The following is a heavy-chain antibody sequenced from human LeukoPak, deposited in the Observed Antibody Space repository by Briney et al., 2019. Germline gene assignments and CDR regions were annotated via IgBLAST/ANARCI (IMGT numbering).Heavy chain of an antibody. CDR2: ISYDGSNK. Sequence: GGSLRLSCAASGFTFSSYAMHWFRQAPGKGLEWVAVISYDGSNKYYADSVRGRFTISRDNSKNTLYLQMNSLRAEDTAVYYCARDQASGYNRQFDYWGQGTLVTVSS. D-gene: IGHD5-12*01. J-gene: IGHJ4*02. V-gene: IGHV3-30-3*01. CDR1: GFTFSSYA. CDR3: ARDQASGYNRQFDY.